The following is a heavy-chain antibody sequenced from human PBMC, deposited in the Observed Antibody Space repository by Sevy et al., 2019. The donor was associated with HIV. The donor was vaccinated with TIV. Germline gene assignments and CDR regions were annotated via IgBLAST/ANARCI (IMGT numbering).Heavy chain of an antibody. CDR1: GYSFSNYW. J-gene: IGHJ6*02. D-gene: IGHD1-1*01. Sequence: GESLKISCKGSGYSSGYSFSNYWIGWVRQMPGKGLEWVGIIYPGDSDTRYSPSFKGQVTISADKSISTAYLQWSSLKASDTAMYYCARGARGTIPPYYYYGMDVWGQGTTVTVSS. CDR2: IYPGDSDT. CDR3: ARGARGTIPPYYYYGMDV. V-gene: IGHV5-51*01.